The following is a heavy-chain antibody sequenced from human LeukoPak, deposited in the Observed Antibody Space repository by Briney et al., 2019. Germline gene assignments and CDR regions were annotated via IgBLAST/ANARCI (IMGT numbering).Heavy chain of an antibody. J-gene: IGHJ4*02. V-gene: IGHV3-21*01. Sequence: GGSLRLSCAPSGFTFSSYSMNWVRQAPGKGLEWVSYISSSRSYIYYADSVKGRFTISRDNAKNSLYLQMSSLRVEDTAVYYCAREHSGGGNYYDSSGYYRGFDYWGQGTPVTVSS. CDR1: GFTFSSYS. D-gene: IGHD3-22*01. CDR3: AREHSGGGNYYDSSGYYRGFDY. CDR2: ISSSRSYI.